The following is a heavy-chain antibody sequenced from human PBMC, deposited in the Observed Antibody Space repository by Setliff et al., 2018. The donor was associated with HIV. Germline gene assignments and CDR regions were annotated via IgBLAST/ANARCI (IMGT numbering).Heavy chain of an antibody. CDR3: AMLDTSDYFRNNWFDS. D-gene: IGHD3-22*01. CDR2: IYTDGST. V-gene: IGHV4-61*09. J-gene: IGHJ5*01. Sequence: PSETLSLTCTVSGGSISSGTYYWSWIRQPAGKGLEWIGHIYTDGSTNFNPALRSRVTMSADTPKHQLSLKLTSVTAADTAVYYCAMLDTSDYFRNNWFDSWGQGTLVTVSS. CDR1: GGSISSGTYY.